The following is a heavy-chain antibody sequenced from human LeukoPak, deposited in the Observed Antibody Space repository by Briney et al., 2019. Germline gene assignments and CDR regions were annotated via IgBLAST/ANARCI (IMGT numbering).Heavy chain of an antibody. CDR3: AKGLLVDPG. V-gene: IGHV3-23*01. D-gene: IGHD2-8*01. J-gene: IGHJ4*02. Sequence: EGSLRLSCAASGFTFSNYAMNWVRQAPGKGLEWVSSITGSGGSTYYADSVKGRFTISRDSSKNTLYPQMNSLRAEDTAVYYCAKGLLVDPGWGQGTLVTVSS. CDR1: GFTFSNYA. CDR2: ITGSGGST.